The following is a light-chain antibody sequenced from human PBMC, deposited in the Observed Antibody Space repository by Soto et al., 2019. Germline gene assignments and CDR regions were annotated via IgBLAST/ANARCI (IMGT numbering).Light chain of an antibody. Sequence: EIVLTQSPNTLSLSPGERATLSCRASQSVNSDYLVWYQQKPGQAPRLLIYGASRRATGIPDRFSGSGSGTDFTLTSSSLEPEDFAVYYCQHYGNSPPSVTVGPGTKVDIK. CDR3: QHYGNSPPSVT. CDR2: GAS. V-gene: IGKV3-20*01. J-gene: IGKJ3*01. CDR1: QSVNSDY.